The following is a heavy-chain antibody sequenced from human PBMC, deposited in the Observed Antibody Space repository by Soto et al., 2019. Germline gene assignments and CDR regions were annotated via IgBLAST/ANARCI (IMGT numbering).Heavy chain of an antibody. D-gene: IGHD2-2*01. V-gene: IGHV3-23*01. CDR3: AKDRSRRYCSSTSCSMGSYYSMDV. CDR1: GFTFSSYA. CDR2: ISGSGGST. J-gene: IGHJ6*02. Sequence: LRLSCAASGFTFSSYAMSWVRQAPGKGLEWVSAISGSGGSTYYADSVKGRFTISRDNSKNTLYLQMNSLRAEDTAVYYCAKDRSRRYCSSTSCSMGSYYSMDVWGQGATVTVSS.